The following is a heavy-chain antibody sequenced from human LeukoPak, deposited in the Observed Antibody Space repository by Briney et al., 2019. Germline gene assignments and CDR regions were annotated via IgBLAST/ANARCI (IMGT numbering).Heavy chain of an antibody. Sequence: ASVKVSCKASGYTFTSYYMHWVRQAPGQGLEWMGIINPSGGSTSYAQKFQGRVTMTRDTSTSTVYMELSSLRSEDTAVYYCARGLAGERGPQDAFDIWGQGTMVTVSS. V-gene: IGHV1-46*01. J-gene: IGHJ3*02. CDR2: INPSGGST. D-gene: IGHD3-16*01. CDR3: ARGLAGERGPQDAFDI. CDR1: GYTFTSYY.